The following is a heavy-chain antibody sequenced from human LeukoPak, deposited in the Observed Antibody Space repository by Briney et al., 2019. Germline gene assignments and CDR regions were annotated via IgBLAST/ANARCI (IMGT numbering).Heavy chain of an antibody. Sequence: ASVKASCKVSGYTLTELSMHWVRQAPGKGLEWMGGFDPEDGETIYAQKFQGRVTMTEDTSTDTAYMELSSLRSEDTAVYYCATAPMVISLFYPKREPLYFDYWGQGTLVTVSS. D-gene: IGHD1-14*01. V-gene: IGHV1-24*01. CDR1: GYTLTELS. CDR3: ATAPMVISLFYPKREPLYFDY. J-gene: IGHJ4*02. CDR2: FDPEDGET.